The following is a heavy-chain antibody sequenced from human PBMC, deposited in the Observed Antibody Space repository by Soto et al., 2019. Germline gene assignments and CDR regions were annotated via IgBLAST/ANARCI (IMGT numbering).Heavy chain of an antibody. CDR3: ARSGIYYYGMDV. V-gene: IGHV3-13*01. CDR2: IGTAGDT. D-gene: IGHD5-12*01. Sequence: GGSLRLSCAASGFTFSSYDMHWVRQATGKGLEWVSAIGTAGDTYYPGSVKGRFTISRENAKNSLYLQMNSLRAEDTAVYYCARSGIYYYGMDVWGQGTTVTVSS. CDR1: GFTFSSYD. J-gene: IGHJ6*02.